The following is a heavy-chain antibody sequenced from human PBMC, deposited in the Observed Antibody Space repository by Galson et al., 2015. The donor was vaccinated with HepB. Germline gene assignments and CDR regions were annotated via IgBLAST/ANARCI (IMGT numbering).Heavy chain of an antibody. Sequence: SLRLSCAATGFNFSSYAMHWVRQAPGKGLEWVAVISYDGSNKYYADSVKGRFTISRDNSKNTLYLQMNSMRAEDTAVYYCAGEATPTYSGWYRGFSFYYYGMDVGGQGTTVTVSS. D-gene: IGHD6-19*01. CDR1: GFNFSSYA. V-gene: IGHV3-30*04. J-gene: IGHJ6*02. CDR2: ISYDGSNK. CDR3: AGEATPTYSGWYRGFSFYYYGMDV.